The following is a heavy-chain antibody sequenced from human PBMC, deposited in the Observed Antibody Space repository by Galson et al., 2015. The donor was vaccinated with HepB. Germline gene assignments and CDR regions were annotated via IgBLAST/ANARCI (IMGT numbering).Heavy chain of an antibody. CDR1: GFTFTSYW. J-gene: IGHJ6*03. CDR2: IKEDGSES. D-gene: IGHD2-2*01. Sequence: SLRLSCAASGFTFTSYWMSWVRQAPGKGLEWVANIKEDGSESYYVDSAKGRFTISRDNAETSVHLQMSSLRVEDTAVYYCAREGSCSGTTWRHFGDYFYYMDVWGKGTTVIVSS. CDR3: AREGSCSGTTWRHFGDYFYYMDV. V-gene: IGHV3-7*01.